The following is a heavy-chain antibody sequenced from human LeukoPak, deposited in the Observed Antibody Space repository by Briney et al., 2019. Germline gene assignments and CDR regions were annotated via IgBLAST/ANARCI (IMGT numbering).Heavy chain of an antibody. CDR1: GYIFTSYS. D-gene: IGHD7-27*01. J-gene: IGHJ4*02. Sequence: GGSLRLSCKGPGYIFTSYSIAWVRQMPGKGLEWMGVIYSYDSEIRYSPSFQGQVTISADKSISTAYLQWSSLKASDTAMYYCARPNWARRYFDYWGQGTLVTVSS. CDR2: IYSYDSEI. CDR3: ARPNWARRYFDY. V-gene: IGHV5-51*01.